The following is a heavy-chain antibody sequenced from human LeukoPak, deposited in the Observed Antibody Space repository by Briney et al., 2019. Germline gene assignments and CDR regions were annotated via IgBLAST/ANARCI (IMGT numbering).Heavy chain of an antibody. CDR3: ARDSGGHDTFDI. D-gene: IGHD1-26*01. V-gene: IGHV4-59*11. CDR2: IYYSGST. Sequence: PSETLSLTCTVSGGSISSHYWSWIRQPPGKGLEWIGYIYYSGSTNYNPSLKSRVTLSVDTSKNQFSLKLSSVTAADTAVYYCARDSGGHDTFDIWGQGTMVTVSS. J-gene: IGHJ3*02. CDR1: GGSISSHY.